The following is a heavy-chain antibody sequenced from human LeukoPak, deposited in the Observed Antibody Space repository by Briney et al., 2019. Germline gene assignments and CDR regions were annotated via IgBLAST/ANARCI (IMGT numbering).Heavy chain of an antibody. CDR2: ISAYNGNT. J-gene: IGHJ4*02. V-gene: IGHV1-18*04. D-gene: IGHD5-18*01. CDR3: ARAGYSYGYLGYFVY. CDR1: GHTFSSYS. Sequence: ASVKVSCKPSGHTFSSYSMHWVRQAPGQGLEWMGWISAYNGNTNYAQKFQGRVTMTTDTSTSTGYMELRSLRSDDTAVYYCARAGYSYGYLGYFVYWGQGTLVTVSS.